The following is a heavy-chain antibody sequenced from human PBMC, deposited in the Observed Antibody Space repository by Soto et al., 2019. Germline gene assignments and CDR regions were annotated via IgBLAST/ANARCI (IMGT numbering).Heavy chain of an antibody. V-gene: IGHV4-59*01. J-gene: IGHJ4*02. Sequence: SETLSLTCTFSGGSISGYWSWIRQPPGKGLEWIGYISYSGSTNCNPSLKSRVTISVDTSKNQFSLKLRSVTAADTAVYYCARDHPSSGWFDYWGQGTLVTVSS. CDR1: GGSISGY. D-gene: IGHD6-25*01. CDR3: ARDHPSSGWFDY. CDR2: ISYSGST.